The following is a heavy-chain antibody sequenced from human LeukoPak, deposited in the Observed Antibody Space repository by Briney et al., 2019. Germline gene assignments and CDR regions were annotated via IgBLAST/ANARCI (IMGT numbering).Heavy chain of an antibody. CDR2: IRYDGSNK. Sequence: GGSLRLSCAASGFTVSSNYMSWVRQAPGKGLEWVAFIRYDGSNKYYADSVKGRFTISRDNSKNTLYLQMNSLRAEDTAVYYCAKEGSGSYYPDYYYYYMDVWGKGTTVTISS. CDR1: GFTVSSNY. V-gene: IGHV3-30*02. D-gene: IGHD3-10*01. CDR3: AKEGSGSYYPDYYYYYMDV. J-gene: IGHJ6*03.